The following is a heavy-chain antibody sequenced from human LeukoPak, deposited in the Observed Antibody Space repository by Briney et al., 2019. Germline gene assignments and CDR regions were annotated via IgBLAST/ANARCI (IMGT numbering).Heavy chain of an antibody. CDR1: GGSITTYY. J-gene: IGHJ3*02. Sequence: KSSESLSLTCTVSGGSITTYYWSWIRQPPGKGLEWIGYVFYSGSTKYNLSLNSRVTISVDTSKNQFSLKLSSVTAADTAVYYSARRGRVVLTAKGDGFDIWGQGTMVTVSS. CDR2: VFYSGST. D-gene: IGHD2-21*02. V-gene: IGHV4-59*08. CDR3: ARRGRVVLTAKGDGFDI.